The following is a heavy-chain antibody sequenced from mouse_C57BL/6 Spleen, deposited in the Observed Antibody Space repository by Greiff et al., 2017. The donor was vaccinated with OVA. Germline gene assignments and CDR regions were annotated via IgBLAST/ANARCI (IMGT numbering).Heavy chain of an antibody. CDR3: ARQPRASYAMDY. CDR1: GYTFTDYN. Sequence: VQLQQSGPELVKPGASVKIPCKASGYTFTDYNMDWVKQSHGKSLEWIGDINPNNGGTIYNQKFKGKATLTVDKSSSTAYMELRSLTSEDTAVYYCARQPRASYAMDYWGQGTSVTVSS. V-gene: IGHV1-18*01. CDR2: INPNNGGT. D-gene: IGHD6-1*01. J-gene: IGHJ4*01.